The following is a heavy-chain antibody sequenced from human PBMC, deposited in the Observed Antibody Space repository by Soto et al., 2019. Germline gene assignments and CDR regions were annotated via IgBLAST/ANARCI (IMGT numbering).Heavy chain of an antibody. Sequence: SETLSLTCTVSGGSISSGDYYWSWIRQPPGKGLEWIGYIYYSGSTYYNPSLKSRVTISVDTSKNQFSLKLSSVTAADTAVYYCARAPWIQLWSHYYYYGMDVWGQGTTVTASS. D-gene: IGHD5-18*01. CDR2: IYYSGST. V-gene: IGHV4-30-4*01. CDR3: ARAPWIQLWSHYYYYGMDV. CDR1: GGSISSGDYY. J-gene: IGHJ6*02.